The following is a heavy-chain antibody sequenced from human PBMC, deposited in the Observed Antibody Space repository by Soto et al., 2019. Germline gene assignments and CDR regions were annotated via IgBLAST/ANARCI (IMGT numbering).Heavy chain of an antibody. CDR1: GFTFSSYA. J-gene: IGHJ4*02. Sequence: EVQLLESGGGLVQPGGSLRLSCAASGFTFSSYAMSWVRQAPGKGLEWVSAISGSGGSTYYADSVKGRFTISRDNSKNTLYLQMNSLRAEDTAVYYCANYDSSGYRTFDYWGQGTLFTVSS. V-gene: IGHV3-23*01. CDR3: ANYDSSGYRTFDY. D-gene: IGHD3-22*01. CDR2: ISGSGGST.